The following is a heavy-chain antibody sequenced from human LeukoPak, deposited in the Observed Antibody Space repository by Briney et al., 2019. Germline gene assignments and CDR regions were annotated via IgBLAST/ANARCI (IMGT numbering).Heavy chain of an antibody. D-gene: IGHD3-22*01. CDR3: ARDFLYYYDSSGFQRAHDAFDI. Sequence: PSQTLSLTCTVSGGSISGGGYYWSWSRQHPGKGLECIGYIYYSGSTYYNPSLKSRVTISVDTSKNQFSLKLSSVTAADTAVYYCARDFLYYYDSSGFQRAHDAFDIWGHGAMVTVSS. CDR1: GGSISGGGYY. CDR2: IYYSGST. J-gene: IGHJ3*02. V-gene: IGHV4-31*03.